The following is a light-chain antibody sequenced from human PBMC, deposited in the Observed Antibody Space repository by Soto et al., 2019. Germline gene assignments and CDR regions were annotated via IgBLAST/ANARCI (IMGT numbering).Light chain of an antibody. CDR3: CSYPGNRVWV. CDR1: SSNIGRKT. Sequence: QSVLTQPPSASGTPGQRVGIFCSGSSSNIGRKTVSWYQHVPGTAPKLLIHANDQRPSGVPDRFSGSRSGTSASLAISGLQSEDEADYHCCSYPGNRVWVFGGGTKVTVL. CDR2: AND. J-gene: IGLJ3*02. V-gene: IGLV1-44*01.